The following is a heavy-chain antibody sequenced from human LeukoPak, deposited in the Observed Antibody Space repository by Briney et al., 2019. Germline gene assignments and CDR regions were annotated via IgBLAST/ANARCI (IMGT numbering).Heavy chain of an antibody. J-gene: IGHJ4*02. CDR2: IYPGDSDT. CDR3: ARRSEDSGSYL. D-gene: IGHD1-26*01. V-gene: IGHV5-51*01. Sequence: HGESLKISCKGSGYSFTNYWIAWVRQMPGKGLECMGIIYPGDSDTRYSPSFQGQVTISADKSISTAYLQWSSLKASDTAMYYCARRSEDSGSYLWGQGTLVTVSS. CDR1: GYSFTNYW.